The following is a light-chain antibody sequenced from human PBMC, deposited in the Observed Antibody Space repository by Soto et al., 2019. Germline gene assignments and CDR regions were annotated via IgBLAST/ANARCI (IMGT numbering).Light chain of an antibody. CDR2: DVI. Sequence: ALTQPRSVSGSPGQSVTFSCTGTSSDVGAYIYVSWYQQHPGKAPKLIIYDVIKRPSGVPDRFSGSKSGNTASLTISGLQAEDEADYYCCSYAGSYTHVFRTATTVTVL. V-gene: IGLV2-11*01. CDR1: SSDVGAYIY. J-gene: IGLJ1*01. CDR3: CSYAGSYTHV.